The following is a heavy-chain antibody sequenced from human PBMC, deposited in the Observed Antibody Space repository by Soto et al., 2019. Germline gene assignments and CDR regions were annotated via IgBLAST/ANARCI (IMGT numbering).Heavy chain of an antibody. J-gene: IGHJ4*02. CDR1: GFTFSSYW. D-gene: IGHD3-10*01. V-gene: IGHV3-74*01. CDR2: INIDGSTT. Sequence: EVQLVESGGGLVQPGWSLRISCAASGFTFSSYWMHWVRQAPGKGLVWVSHINIDGSTTNYAGSVKGRFTISRDNAKNTLYLQMISLIDEDTAVYYSARGGRGSDYWGKGTLVNVSS. CDR3: ARGGRGSDY.